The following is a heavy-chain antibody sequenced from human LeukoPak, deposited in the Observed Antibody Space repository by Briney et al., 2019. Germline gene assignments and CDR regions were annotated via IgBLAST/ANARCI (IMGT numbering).Heavy chain of an antibody. V-gene: IGHV3-21*01. J-gene: IGHJ4*02. CDR2: ISSSSSYV. CDR1: GFTFDDYG. CDR3: ARGKSNYGDYVDY. D-gene: IGHD4-17*01. Sequence: GGSLRLSCAASGFTFDDYGMSWVRQAPGKGLEWVSSISSSSSYVYYADSVKGRFTISRDNAKNSLYLQMNSLRAEDTAVYYCARGKSNYGDYVDYWGQGTLVTVSS.